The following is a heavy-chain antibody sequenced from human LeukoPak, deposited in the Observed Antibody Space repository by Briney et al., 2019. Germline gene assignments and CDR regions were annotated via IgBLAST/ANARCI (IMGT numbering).Heavy chain of an antibody. CDR3: ARPTVTTNAFDI. V-gene: IGHV4-39*01. CDR1: GGSISSSSYY. J-gene: IGHJ3*02. D-gene: IGHD4-11*01. Sequence: NPSETLSLTCTVSGGSISSSSYYWGWIRQPPGKGLEWIGSIYYSGSTYYNPSLKSRVTISVDTSKNQFSLKLSSVTAADTAVYYCARPTVTTNAFDIWGQGTMVTVSS. CDR2: IYYSGST.